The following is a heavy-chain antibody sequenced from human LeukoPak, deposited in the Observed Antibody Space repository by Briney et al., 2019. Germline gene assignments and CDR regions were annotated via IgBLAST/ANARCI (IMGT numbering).Heavy chain of an antibody. Sequence: SVKVSCKASGGTFSSYAISWVRQAPGQGLEWXXXIIPIFGTANYAQKFQGRVTITADKPTSTAYMELSSLRSEDTAVYYCARDSYGPYNWFDPWGQGTLVTVSS. D-gene: IGHD5-18*01. CDR3: ARDSYGPYNWFDP. J-gene: IGHJ5*02. V-gene: IGHV1-69*06. CDR2: IIPIFGTA. CDR1: GGTFSSYA.